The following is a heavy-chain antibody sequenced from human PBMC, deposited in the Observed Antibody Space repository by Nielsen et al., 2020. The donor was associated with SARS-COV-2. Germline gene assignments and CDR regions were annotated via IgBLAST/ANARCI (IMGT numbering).Heavy chain of an antibody. V-gene: IGHV3-30*18. Sequence: GESLKISCAASGFTFSSYGMHWVRQAPGKGLEWVAVISYDGSNKYYADSVKGRFTISRDNSKNTLYLQMNSLRAEDTAVYYCAKDGAHPGRSYYYYHYMDVWGKGTTVTVSS. D-gene: IGHD3-16*01. CDR1: GFTFSSYG. J-gene: IGHJ6*03. CDR2: ISYDGSNK. CDR3: AKDGAHPGRSYYYYHYMDV.